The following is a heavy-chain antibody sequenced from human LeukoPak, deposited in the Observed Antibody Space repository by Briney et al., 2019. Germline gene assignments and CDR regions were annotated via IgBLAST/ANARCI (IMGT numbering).Heavy chain of an antibody. CDR2: IIPTFGTA. D-gene: IGHD3-10*01. CDR1: GGTFSSYA. J-gene: IGHJ4*02. Sequence: SVKVSCKASGGTFSSYAISWVRQAPGQGLEWMGRIIPTFGTANYAQKFQGRVTITTDESTSTAYMELSSLRSEDTAVYYCARIGSQNSSPFDYWDQGTLVTVSS. V-gene: IGHV1-69*05. CDR3: ARIGSQNSSPFDY.